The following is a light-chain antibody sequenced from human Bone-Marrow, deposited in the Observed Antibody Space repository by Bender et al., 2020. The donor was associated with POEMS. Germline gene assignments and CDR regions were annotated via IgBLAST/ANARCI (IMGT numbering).Light chain of an antibody. J-gene: IGLJ2*01. Sequence: SYELTQPPSVSVSPGQTATITCSGEKLGEEYACWYQQKPGQAPVLVVSDDSDRPSGVPERFSGSTSGNTASLTISGTQTMDEADYYCQSWGSNTAVFGGGTKLTVL. V-gene: IGLV3-1*01. CDR1: KLGEEY. CDR3: QSWGSNTAV. CDR2: DDS.